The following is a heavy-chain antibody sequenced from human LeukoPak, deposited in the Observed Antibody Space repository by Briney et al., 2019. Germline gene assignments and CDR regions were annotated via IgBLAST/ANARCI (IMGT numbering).Heavy chain of an antibody. J-gene: IGHJ3*02. D-gene: IGHD2-21*02. V-gene: IGHV3-48*01. CDR3: ARGDLLGAFDI. CDR1: GFTFSSYS. CDR2: ISSSSSTI. Sequence: GGSLRLSCAASGFTFSSYSMNWVRQAPGKGLEWVSYISSSSSTIYYADSMKGRFTISRDNAKNSLYLQMNSLRAEDTAAYYCARGDLLGAFDIWGQGTMVTVSS.